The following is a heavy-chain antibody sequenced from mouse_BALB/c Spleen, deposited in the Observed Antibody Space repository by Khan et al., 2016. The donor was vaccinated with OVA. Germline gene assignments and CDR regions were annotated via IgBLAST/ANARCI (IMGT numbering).Heavy chain of an antibody. CDR3: APVGTDYVSFAY. Sequence: VQLQQSGPELVKPGASVKMSCKASGYTFTSYVMPWVKQKPGLGLEWIGYIYPFNDDTKYNEKFKDKATLTSDKSSSTAYMELSSLTSEDSAVYYCAPVGTDYVSFAYWGQGTLVTVSA. D-gene: IGHD2-13*01. CDR2: IYPFNDDT. J-gene: IGHJ3*01. CDR1: GYTFTSYV. V-gene: IGHV1S136*01.